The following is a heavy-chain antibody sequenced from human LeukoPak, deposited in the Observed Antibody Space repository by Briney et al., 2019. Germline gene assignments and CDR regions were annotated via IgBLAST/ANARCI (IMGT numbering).Heavy chain of an antibody. CDR1: GGTISSYY. V-gene: IGHV4-4*07. Sequence: SETLSLTCTVSGGTISSYYWSWIRQSAGKGLEWIGRIYTSGSTNYNPSLKSRVTMSVDTSKNQFSLKLSSVTAADTSVDYCXRXGXXWAAAATRWFDPWGQGTLVTVSS. J-gene: IGHJ5*02. CDR2: IYTSGST. D-gene: IGHD6-13*01. CDR3: XRXGXXWAAAATRWFDP.